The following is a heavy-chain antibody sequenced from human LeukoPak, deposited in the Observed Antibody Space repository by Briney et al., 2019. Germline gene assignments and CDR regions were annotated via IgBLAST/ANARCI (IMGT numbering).Heavy chain of an antibody. Sequence: PSETLSLTCTVSGGSISSYYWSWIRQPPGKGLEWIGYIYYSGGTNYNPSLKSRVTISVDTSKNQFSLKLSSVTAADTAVYCCARHTFVGYSSGGSCYPHYYYYGMDVWGQGTTVTVSS. CDR2: IYYSGGT. V-gene: IGHV4-59*08. CDR1: GGSISSYY. CDR3: ARHTFVGYSSGGSCYPHYYYYGMDV. D-gene: IGHD2-15*01. J-gene: IGHJ6*02.